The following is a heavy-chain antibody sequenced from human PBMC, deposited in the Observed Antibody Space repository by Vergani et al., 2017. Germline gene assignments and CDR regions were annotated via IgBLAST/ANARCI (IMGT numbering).Heavy chain of an antibody. CDR1: GGSFSGYY. Sequence: QVQLQQWGAGLLKPSETLSLTCAVYGGSFSGYYWSWIRQPPGKGLEWIGEINHSGSTNYNPSLKSRVTISVDTSKNQFSLKLSSVTAADTAVYYCARVGSLSQDGDAFDIWGQGTMVTVSS. V-gene: IGHV4-34*01. CDR3: ARVGSLSQDGDAFDI. J-gene: IGHJ3*02. D-gene: IGHD3-10*01. CDR2: INHSGST.